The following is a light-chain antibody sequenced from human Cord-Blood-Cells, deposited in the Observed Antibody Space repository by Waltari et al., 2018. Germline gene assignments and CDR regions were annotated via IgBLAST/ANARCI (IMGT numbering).Light chain of an antibody. V-gene: IGKV1-8*01. J-gene: IGKJ2*01. Sequence: AIRMTQSPSSFSASTGDSVPITCRASPGISSYLALYQQKPGKAPKLLIYAASTLQSGVPSRFSGSGSETDFTLTISCLQSEDFATYYCQQYYSYPHTFGQGTKLEIK. CDR1: PGISSY. CDR3: QQYYSYPHT. CDR2: AAS.